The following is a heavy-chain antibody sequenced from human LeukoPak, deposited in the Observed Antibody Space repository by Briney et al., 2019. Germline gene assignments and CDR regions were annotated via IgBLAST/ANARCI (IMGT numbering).Heavy chain of an antibody. V-gene: IGHV1-69*04. CDR1: GGTFSSYT. Sequence: GSSVKVSCKSSGGTFSSYTISWVRQAPGQGLEWMGRIIPILGIANYAQKFPGRVTITADKSTSTAYMELSRLRSEDTAVYYCAREVGLCGGDCYGLDYWGQGTLVTVSS. CDR3: AREVGLCGGDCYGLDY. J-gene: IGHJ4*02. D-gene: IGHD2-21*01. CDR2: IIPILGIA.